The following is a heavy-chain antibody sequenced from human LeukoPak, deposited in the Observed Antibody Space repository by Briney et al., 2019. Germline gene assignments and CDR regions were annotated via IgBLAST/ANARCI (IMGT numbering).Heavy chain of an antibody. CDR1: GGSISSSSYY. D-gene: IGHD3-22*01. J-gene: IGHJ4*02. CDR2: INHSGST. V-gene: IGHV4-39*07. Sequence: SETLSLTCTVSGGSISSSSYYWSWIRQPPGKGLEWIGEINHSGSTNYNPSLKSRVTISVDTSKNQFSLKLSSVTAADTAVYYCARGSFEDSSGFRGYYFDYWGQGTLVTVSS. CDR3: ARGSFEDSSGFRGYYFDY.